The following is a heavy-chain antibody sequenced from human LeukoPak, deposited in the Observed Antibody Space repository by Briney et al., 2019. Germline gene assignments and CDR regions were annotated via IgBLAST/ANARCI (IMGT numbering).Heavy chain of an antibody. CDR1: GFTLEAYA. V-gene: IGHV3-9*01. CDR3: AKDSGYSYGTTFYYYYGMDV. J-gene: IGHJ6*02. Sequence: GGSLRLSCAASGFTLEAYAMHWVRQAPGKGLEWVSGISWNSGSIGYADSVKGRFTISRDNAKNSLYLQMNSLRAEDTALYYCAKDSGYSYGTTFYYYYGMDVWGQGTTVTVSS. CDR2: ISWNSGSI. D-gene: IGHD5-18*01.